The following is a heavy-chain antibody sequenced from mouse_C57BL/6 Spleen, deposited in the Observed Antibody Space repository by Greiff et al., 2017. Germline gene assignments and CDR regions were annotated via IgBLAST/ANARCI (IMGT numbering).Heavy chain of an antibody. J-gene: IGHJ2*01. CDR3: TVSTVVAPSCY. V-gene: IGHV6-3*01. D-gene: IGHD1-1*01. CDR1: GFTFSNYW. Sequence: LQQSGGGLVQPGGSMKLSCVASGFTFSNYWMNWVRQSPEKGLEWVAQIRLKSDNYATHYAESVKGRFTISRDDSKSSVYLQMNNLRAEDTGIYYCTVSTVVAPSCYWGQGTTLTVSS. CDR2: IRLKSDNYAT.